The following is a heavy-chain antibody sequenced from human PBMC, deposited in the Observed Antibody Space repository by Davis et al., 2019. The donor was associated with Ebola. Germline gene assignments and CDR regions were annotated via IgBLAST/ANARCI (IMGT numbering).Heavy chain of an antibody. J-gene: IGHJ4*02. Sequence: PGGSLRLSFSASGFLFSSYTMNWVRQAPGKGLEWVSLLSSSSSFIYYADSVKGRFTIARDNGKNSLHLQMNSLRAEDTAVYYGVRAQETYHLLNGFYDKLYFDFWGQGVLVTVSS. CDR1: GFLFSSYT. V-gene: IGHV3-21*01. CDR2: LSSSSSFI. D-gene: IGHD3/OR15-3a*01. CDR3: VRAQETYHLLNGFYDKLYFDF.